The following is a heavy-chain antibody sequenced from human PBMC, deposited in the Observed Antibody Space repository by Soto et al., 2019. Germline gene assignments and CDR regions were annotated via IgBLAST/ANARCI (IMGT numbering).Heavy chain of an antibody. Sequence: QITLKESGPTLVKPTQTLTLTCTFSGFSLSTMGVGVGWIRQPPGKALEWLALIYWDDDKRYSPSLKSRLTIXKXTSKNQVVLTMTNMDPVDTGTYYCTYGAYGAYPGDYWGQGTLVTVSS. CDR1: GFSLSTMGVG. J-gene: IGHJ4*02. CDR3: TYGAYGAYPGDY. V-gene: IGHV2-5*02. D-gene: IGHD4-17*01. CDR2: IYWDDDK.